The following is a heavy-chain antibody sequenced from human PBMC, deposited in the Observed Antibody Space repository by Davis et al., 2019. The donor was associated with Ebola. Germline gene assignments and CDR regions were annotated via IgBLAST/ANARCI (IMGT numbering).Heavy chain of an antibody. CDR1: GGTFSSYA. D-gene: IGHD3-10*01. CDR2: IIPILGIA. Sequence: SVKVSCKASGGTFSSYAISWVRQAPGQGLEWMGRIIPILGIANYAQKFQGRVTITADKSTSTAYMELSSLRSEDTALYYCAKAHYGSGSPPFDYWGQGTLVTVSS. CDR3: AKAHYGSGSPPFDY. V-gene: IGHV1-69*04. J-gene: IGHJ4*02.